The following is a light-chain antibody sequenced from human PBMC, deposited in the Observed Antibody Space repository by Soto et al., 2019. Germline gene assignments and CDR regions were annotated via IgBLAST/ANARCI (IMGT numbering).Light chain of an antibody. Sequence: QSALTQPRSVSGSRGQTVTISCTGSSSDIGAYNFVSWYQQFAGQAPKLRIFAVRKRPAGVPARFSASKSGNTASLTISGLEAEDEADYYCCSYAGSTVFDVFGTGTKLTVL. CDR1: SSDIGAYNF. J-gene: IGLJ1*01. CDR3: CSYAGSTVFDV. V-gene: IGLV2-11*01. CDR2: AVR.